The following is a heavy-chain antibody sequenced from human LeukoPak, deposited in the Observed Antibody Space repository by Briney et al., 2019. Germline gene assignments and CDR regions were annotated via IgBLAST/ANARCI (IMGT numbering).Heavy chain of an antibody. Sequence: GGSLRLSCAASGFTFDDYGMSWVRQAPGKGLEWVSGINWNGGSTGYADSVKGRFTISRDNAKNSLYLQMNGLRAEDTALYYCARLTANGRRYYYYYYYMDVWGKGTTVTVSS. CDR1: GFTFDDYG. CDR3: ARLTANGRRYYYYYYYMDV. CDR2: INWNGGST. V-gene: IGHV3-20*04. D-gene: IGHD2-8*01. J-gene: IGHJ6*03.